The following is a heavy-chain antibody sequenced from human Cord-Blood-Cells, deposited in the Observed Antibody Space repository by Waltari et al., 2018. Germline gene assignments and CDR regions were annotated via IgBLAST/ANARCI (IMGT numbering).Heavy chain of an antibody. D-gene: IGHD5-18*01. CDR1: GGTFSSYA. CDR2: SIPILGIA. J-gene: IGHJ3*02. CDR3: ARRNSYGYLGI. V-gene: IGHV1-69*09. Sequence: QVQLVQSGAEVKKPGSSVKVSCKASGGTFSSYAISWVRQAPGQGLEWMGRSIPILGIANYAQKFQGRVTITADKSTSTAYMELSSLRSEDTAVYYCARRNSYGYLGIWGQGTMVTVSS.